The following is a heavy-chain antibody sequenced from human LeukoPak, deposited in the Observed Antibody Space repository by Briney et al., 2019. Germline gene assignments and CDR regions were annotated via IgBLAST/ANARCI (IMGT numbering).Heavy chain of an antibody. Sequence: SVKVSCKESGYTFTKSYIHWVRQAPGQRLECMGLINPGGDNTDYAHHFQGRLTMTSDTYARTVYMELSSLRSDDPDVYYCARIRDGYNDSYDMWGQVTLVTVTS. D-gene: IGHD5-24*01. CDR2: INPGGDNT. V-gene: IGHV1-46*01. CDR1: GYTFTKSY. CDR3: ARIRDGYNDSYDM. J-gene: IGHJ3*02.